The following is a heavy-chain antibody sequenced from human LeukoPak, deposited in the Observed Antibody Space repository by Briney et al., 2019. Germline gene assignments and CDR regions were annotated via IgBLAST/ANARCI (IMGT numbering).Heavy chain of an antibody. Sequence: GGSLRLSCAASGFTFSSYGMHWVRQAPGKGLEWVAVISYDGSNKYYADSVKGRFTISRDNSKNTLYLQMNSLRSEDTAVYYCARGSDGSGSLVGTWGQGTLVTVSS. J-gene: IGHJ5*02. V-gene: IGHV3-30*03. CDR1: GFTFSSYG. CDR3: ARGSDGSGSLVGT. D-gene: IGHD3-10*01. CDR2: ISYDGSNK.